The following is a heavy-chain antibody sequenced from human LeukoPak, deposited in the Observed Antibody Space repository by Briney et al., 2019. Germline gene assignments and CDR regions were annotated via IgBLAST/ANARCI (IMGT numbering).Heavy chain of an antibody. CDR3: ARDAGSIAAAGSLSDY. V-gene: IGHV1-18*01. CDR1: GYTFTSYG. D-gene: IGHD6-13*01. CDR2: ISAYNGNT. Sequence: GASVKVSCKASGYTFTSYGISWVRQAPGQGLERMGWISAYNGNTNYAQKLQGRVTMTTDTSTSTAYMELRSLRSDDTAVYYCARDAGSIAAAGSLSDYWGQGTLVTVSS. J-gene: IGHJ4*02.